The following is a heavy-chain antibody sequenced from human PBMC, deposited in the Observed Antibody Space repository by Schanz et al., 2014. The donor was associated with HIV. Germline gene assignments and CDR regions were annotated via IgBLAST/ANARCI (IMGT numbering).Heavy chain of an antibody. CDR3: AKVAIHSSGWLPFDY. D-gene: IGHD6-19*01. CDR2: IKEDGSEK. CDR1: GFPFAAYA. Sequence: VQLVESGGGFVQPGGSLRLSCATSGFPFAAYAMTWVRQAPGKGLEWVANIKEDGSEKYHADSVKGRFTISRDNAKNTLYLQMNSLGAEDTAVYYCAKVAIHSSGWLPFDYWGQGTLVTVSS. J-gene: IGHJ4*02. V-gene: IGHV3-7*03.